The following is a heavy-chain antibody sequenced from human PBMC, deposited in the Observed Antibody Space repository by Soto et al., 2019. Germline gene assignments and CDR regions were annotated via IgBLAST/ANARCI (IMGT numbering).Heavy chain of an antibody. CDR1: GYTFTGYY. Sequence: GASVKVSCKASGYTFTGYYMHWVRQAPGQGLERMGWINPNSGGTNYAQKFQGWVTMTRDTSISTAYMELSRLRSDDTAVYYCARDQLRIAARLAQSQLLYYYYGMDVWGQGTTVTVYS. CDR2: INPNSGGT. V-gene: IGHV1-2*04. J-gene: IGHJ6*02. D-gene: IGHD6-6*01. CDR3: ARDQLRIAARLAQSQLLYYYYGMDV.